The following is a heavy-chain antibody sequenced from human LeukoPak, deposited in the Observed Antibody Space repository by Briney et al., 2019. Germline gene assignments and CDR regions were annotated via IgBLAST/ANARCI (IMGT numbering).Heavy chain of an antibody. CDR1: GFTFSSYA. J-gene: IGHJ4*02. Sequence: GGSLRLSCAASGFTFSSYAMTWVRQAPGKGLEWVSVIYSGGSTYYADSVKGRFTISRDNSKNTLSLQMNSLRAEDTAVYYCARNSGYDLPFDYWGQGTLATVSS. V-gene: IGHV3-53*01. D-gene: IGHD5-12*01. CDR2: IYSGGST. CDR3: ARNSGYDLPFDY.